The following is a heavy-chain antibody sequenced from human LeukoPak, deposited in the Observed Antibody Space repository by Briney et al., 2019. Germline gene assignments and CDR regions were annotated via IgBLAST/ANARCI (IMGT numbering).Heavy chain of an antibody. J-gene: IGHJ4*02. Sequence: LRLSCAASGFTFSDYYMSWIRQPPGKGLEWIGYIHYSGSTYYNPSLKSRVTISIDTSKNQFSLKLSSVTAADTAVYYCARVSLVRGAPDYYFDYWGQGTLVTVSS. CDR2: IHYSGST. D-gene: IGHD3-10*01. CDR1: GFTFSDYY. V-gene: IGHV4-30-4*08. CDR3: ARVSLVRGAPDYYFDY.